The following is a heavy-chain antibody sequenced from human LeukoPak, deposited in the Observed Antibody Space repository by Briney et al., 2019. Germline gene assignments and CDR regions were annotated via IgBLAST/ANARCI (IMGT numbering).Heavy chain of an antibody. J-gene: IGHJ4*02. CDR2: VYYSGST. V-gene: IGHV4-39*01. CDR1: GGSISSSSYY. D-gene: IGHD3-3*01. Sequence: SETLSLTCTVSGGSISSSSYYWGWIRQPPGKGLEWIGSVYYSGSTYYNPSLKSRVTISVDTSKNQFSLKLSSVTAADTAVFYCARLASNTFLYYFDYWGQGTLVTVSS. CDR3: ARLASNTFLYYFDY.